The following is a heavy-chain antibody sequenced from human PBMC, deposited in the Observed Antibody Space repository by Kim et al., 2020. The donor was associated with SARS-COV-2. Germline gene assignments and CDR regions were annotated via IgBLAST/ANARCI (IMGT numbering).Heavy chain of an antibody. CDR1: GFTVSSNY. D-gene: IGHD5-12*01. CDR3: ARGGGSYYYYGMDV. Sequence: GGSLRLSCAASGFTVSSNYMSWVRQAPGKGLEWVSVIYSGGSTYYADSVKGRFTISRDNSKNTRYLQMNSLRAEDTAVYYCARGGGSYYYYGMDVWGQGTTVTVSS. J-gene: IGHJ6*02. V-gene: IGHV3-53*01. CDR2: IYSGGST.